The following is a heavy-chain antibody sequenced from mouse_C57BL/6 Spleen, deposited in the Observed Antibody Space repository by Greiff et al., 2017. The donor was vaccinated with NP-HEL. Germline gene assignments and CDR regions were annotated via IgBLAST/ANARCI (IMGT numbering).Heavy chain of an antibody. CDR1: GYTFTDYN. V-gene: IGHV1-22*01. Sequence: VQLQQSGPELVKPGASVKMSCKASGYTFTDYNMHWVKQSHGKSLEWIGYINPNNGGTSYIQKFKGKATLTVNKSSSTAYMELRSLTSEDSAVYYCAGNYDYAMDYWGQGTSVTVSS. CDR3: AGNYDYAMDY. J-gene: IGHJ4*01. D-gene: IGHD2-1*01. CDR2: INPNNGGT.